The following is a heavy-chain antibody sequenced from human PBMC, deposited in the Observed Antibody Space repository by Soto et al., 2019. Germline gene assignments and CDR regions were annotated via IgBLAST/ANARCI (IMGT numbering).Heavy chain of an antibody. CDR3: AKDFRPGTPMVNPFDY. J-gene: IGHJ4*02. Sequence: GGSLRLSCAASGFSFNTYAMTWVRQAPGKGLEWVSGITFSGSDTFYADSVKGRFTISRDNSKNTLYLQMNSLRAEDTALYYCAKDFRPGTPMVNPFDYWGQGTLVTVSS. CDR1: GFSFNTYA. V-gene: IGHV3-23*01. CDR2: ITFSGSDT. D-gene: IGHD5-18*01.